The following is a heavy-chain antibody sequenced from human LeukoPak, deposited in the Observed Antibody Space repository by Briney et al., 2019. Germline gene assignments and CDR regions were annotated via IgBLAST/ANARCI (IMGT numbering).Heavy chain of an antibody. CDR1: GYTFTSYD. D-gene: IGHD4-23*01. J-gene: IGHJ4*02. CDR3: ARGWLAETMVVTPYNY. Sequence: ASVKVSCKASGYTFTSYDINWVRQATGQGLEWMGWMNPNSGNTGYAQKFQGRVTMTRNTSISTAYMELSSLRSEDTAVYYCARGWLAETMVVTPYNYWGQGTLVTVSS. V-gene: IGHV1-8*01. CDR2: MNPNSGNT.